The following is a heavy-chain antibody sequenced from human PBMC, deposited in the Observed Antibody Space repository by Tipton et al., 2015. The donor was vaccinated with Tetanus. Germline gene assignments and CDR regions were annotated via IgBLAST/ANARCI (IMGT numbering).Heavy chain of an antibody. CDR3: ARDTGSTYAMDV. V-gene: IGHV4-31*02. J-gene: IGHJ6*02. Sequence: QLVQSGGGVVQPGRSLRLSCAASGGSISSSSHYWTWIRQRPGKGLEWIGYVYYSGTTYFDLSLQSRLTLSVDTSRNLFSLKLTSVTAADTGIYYCARDTGSTYAMDVWGQGTAVTVSS. CDR2: VYYSGTT. CDR1: GGSISSSSHY.